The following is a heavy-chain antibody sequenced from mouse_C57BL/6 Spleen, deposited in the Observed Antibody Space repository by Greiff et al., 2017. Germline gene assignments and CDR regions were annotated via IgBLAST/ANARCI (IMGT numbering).Heavy chain of an antibody. CDR1: GFTFSSYA. CDR3: ARAIVATLYWYFDV. J-gene: IGHJ1*03. CDR2: ISDGGSYT. V-gene: IGHV5-4*03. D-gene: IGHD2-5*01. Sequence: EVMLVESGGGLVKPGGSLKLSCAASGFTFSSYAMSWVRQTPEKRLEWVATISDGGSYTSYPDNVKGRFTISRDNAKNNLYLQMSHLKSEDTAMYYSARAIVATLYWYFDVWGTGTTVTVSS.